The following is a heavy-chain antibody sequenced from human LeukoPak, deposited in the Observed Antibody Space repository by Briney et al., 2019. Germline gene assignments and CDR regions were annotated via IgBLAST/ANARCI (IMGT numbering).Heavy chain of an antibody. CDR3: ASCSGGSCYSDYYGMDV. J-gene: IGHJ6*02. V-gene: IGHV3-30*03. D-gene: IGHD2-15*01. Sequence: PGGSLRLSCAASGFTFSSYGMHWVRQAPGKGLGWVAVISYDGSNKYYADSVKGRFTISRDNAKNSLYLQMNSLRAEDMAVYYCASCSGGSCYSDYYGMDVWGQGTTVTVSS. CDR2: ISYDGSNK. CDR1: GFTFSSYG.